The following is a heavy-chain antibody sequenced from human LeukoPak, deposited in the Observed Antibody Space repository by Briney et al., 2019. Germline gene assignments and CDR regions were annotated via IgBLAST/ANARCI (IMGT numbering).Heavy chain of an antibody. D-gene: IGHD3-10*01. J-gene: IGHJ4*02. Sequence: SSETLSLTCAVYGGSFSGYYWSWIRQPPGKGLEWIGEINHSGSTNYNPSLKSRVTISVDTSKNQFSLKLSSVTAADTAVYYCARGNGPMVRGIFDYWGQGTLVTVSS. CDR1: GGSFSGYY. CDR3: ARGNGPMVRGIFDY. CDR2: INHSGST. V-gene: IGHV4-34*01.